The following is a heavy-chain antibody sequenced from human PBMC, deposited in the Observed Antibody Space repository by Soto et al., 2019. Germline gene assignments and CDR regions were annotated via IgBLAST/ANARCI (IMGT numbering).Heavy chain of an antibody. J-gene: IGHJ4*02. Sequence: QVQLQQWGAGLLKPSETLSLTCAVYGGSFSGYYWSWIRQPPGKGLEWIGEINHSGSTNYNPSLKSRVTISVDTSKNQFSLKLSSVTAADTAVYYCARGLGGGTMVRGVTLPFDYWGQGTLVTVSS. CDR1: GGSFSGYY. CDR3: ARGLGGGTMVRGVTLPFDY. D-gene: IGHD3-10*01. V-gene: IGHV4-34*01. CDR2: INHSGST.